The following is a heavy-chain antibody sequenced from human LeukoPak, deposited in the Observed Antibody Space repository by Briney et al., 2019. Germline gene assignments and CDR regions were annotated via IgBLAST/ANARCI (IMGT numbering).Heavy chain of an antibody. D-gene: IGHD3-10*01. CDR2: IYYSGST. V-gene: IGHV4-59*01. J-gene: IGHJ4*01. Sequence: SETLSLTCTVSGGSISSYYWSWIRQPPGKGLEWIGYIYYSGSTNYNPSLKSRVTISVDTSKNQFSLKLSSVTAADTAVYYCASRVYGLGSFNYWGQGTLVTVSS. CDR3: ASRVYGLGSFNY. CDR1: GGSISSYY.